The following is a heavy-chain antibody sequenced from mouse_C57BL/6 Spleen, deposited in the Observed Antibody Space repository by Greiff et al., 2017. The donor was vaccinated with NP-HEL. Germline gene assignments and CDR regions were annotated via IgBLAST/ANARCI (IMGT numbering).Heavy chain of an antibody. CDR2: IDPSDSYT. Sequence: QVQLKQPGAELVMPGASVKLSCKASGYTFTSYWMHWVKQRPGQGLEWIGEIDPSDSYTNYNQKFKGKSTLTVDKSSSTAYMQLSSLTSEDSAVYYCARRTTVDYYYAMDYWGQGTSVTDSS. CDR3: ARRTTVDYYYAMDY. CDR1: GYTFTSYW. D-gene: IGHD1-1*01. V-gene: IGHV1-69*01. J-gene: IGHJ4*01.